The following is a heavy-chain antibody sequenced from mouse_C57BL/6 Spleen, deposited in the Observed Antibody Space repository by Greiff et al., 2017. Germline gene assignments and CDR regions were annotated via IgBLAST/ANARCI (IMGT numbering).Heavy chain of an antibody. CDR1: GYTFTSYW. CDR2: IHPNSGST. Sequence: VQLKQPGAELVKPGASVKLSCKASGYTFTSYWMHWVKQRPGQGLEWIGMIHPNSGSTNYNEKFKSKATLTVDKSSSTAYMQLSSLTSEDSAVYYCARNGNSGAMDYWGQGTSVTVSS. CDR3: ARNGNSGAMDY. D-gene: IGHD2-1*01. J-gene: IGHJ4*01. V-gene: IGHV1-64*01.